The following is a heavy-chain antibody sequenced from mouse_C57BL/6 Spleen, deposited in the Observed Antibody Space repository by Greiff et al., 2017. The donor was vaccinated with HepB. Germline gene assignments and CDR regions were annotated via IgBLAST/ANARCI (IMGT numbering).Heavy chain of an antibody. J-gene: IGHJ2*01. CDR2: IRLKSDNYAT. V-gene: IGHV6-3*01. D-gene: IGHD1-1*01. Sequence: EVQRVESGGGLVQPGGSMKLSCVASGFTFSNYWMNWVRQSPEKGLEWVAQIRLKSDNYATHYAESVKGRFTISRDDSKSSVYLQMNNLRAEDTGIYYCTVFYYYGSSYFDYWGQGTTLTVSS. CDR1: GFTFSNYW. CDR3: TVFYYYGSSYFDY.